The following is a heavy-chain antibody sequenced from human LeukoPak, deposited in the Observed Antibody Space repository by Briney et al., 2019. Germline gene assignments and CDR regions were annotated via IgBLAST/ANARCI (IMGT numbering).Heavy chain of an antibody. CDR2: IYYSGST. D-gene: IGHD5-18*01. J-gene: IGHJ5*02. Sequence: PSETLSLTCTVSGGSISSSSYYWGWIRQPPGKGLEWIGSIYYSGSTYYNPSLKSRVTISVDTSKNQFSLKLSSVTAADTAVYYCARDLGDRGRYSYHKHNWFDPWGQGTLVTVSS. CDR3: ARDLGDRGRYSYHKHNWFDP. CDR1: GGSISSSSYY. V-gene: IGHV4-39*07.